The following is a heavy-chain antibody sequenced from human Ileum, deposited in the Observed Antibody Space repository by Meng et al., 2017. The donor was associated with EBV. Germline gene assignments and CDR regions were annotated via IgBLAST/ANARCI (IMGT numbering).Heavy chain of an antibody. Sequence: VQVQESGPGLGKPSETLSLSCSVSCASVSSGGYHWSWIRQPPGKGLEWIGCMYDSDSGKAKYNPSLNSRVIISLDTSKNHFVLKLTSVTAADTAVYYCAYYTAGRGGVGSWGQGTLVTVSS. V-gene: IGHV4-61*03. J-gene: IGHJ4*02. CDR1: CASVSSGGYH. CDR3: AYYTAGRGGVGS. CDR2: MYDSDSGKA. D-gene: IGHD2-8*02.